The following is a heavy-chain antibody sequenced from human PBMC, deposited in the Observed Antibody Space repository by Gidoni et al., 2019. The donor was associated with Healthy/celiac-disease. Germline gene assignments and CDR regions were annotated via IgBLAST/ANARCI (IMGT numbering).Heavy chain of an antibody. CDR2: ISGSGGIT. D-gene: IGHD3-9*01. CDR3: ASVASVLRYFDWLSHFDY. V-gene: IGHV3-23*04. J-gene: IGHJ4*02. CDR1: GFTFSSYA. Sequence: EVQLVESGGGLVQPGGSRRLSCAASGFTFSSYAMSWVRQAPGKGLEWVSAISGSGGITYYADSVKGRFTISRDNSKNTLYLQMNSLRAEDTAVYYCASVASVLRYFDWLSHFDYWGQGTLVTVS.